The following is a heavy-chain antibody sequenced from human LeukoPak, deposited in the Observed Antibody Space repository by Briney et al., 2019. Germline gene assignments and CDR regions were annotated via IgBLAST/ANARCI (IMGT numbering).Heavy chain of an antibody. CDR3: ARGGYYDDLDY. CDR2: INSDGSST. CDR1: GFTFSSYW. J-gene: IGHJ4*02. V-gene: IGHV3-74*01. Sequence: GGSLRLSCAASGFTFSSYWMHWVRHAPGKGLVWVSRINSDGSSTSYADSVKGRFTISRDNAKNALYLQMNSLRAEDTAVYYCARGGYYDDLDYWGQGTLVTVSS. D-gene: IGHD3-22*01.